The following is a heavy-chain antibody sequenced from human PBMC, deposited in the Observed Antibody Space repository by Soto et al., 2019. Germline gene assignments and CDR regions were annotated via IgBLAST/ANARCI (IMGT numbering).Heavy chain of an antibody. Sequence: QVQLVESGGGVVQPGRSLRLSCAASGFTFSSYGMHWVRQAPGKGLEWVAVIWYDGSNKYYADSVKGRFTISRDNSKNPLDLQMNSLRAEDTAVYYWASEYCSGGSCSYYGMDVWGQGTTVTVSS. CDR3: ASEYCSGGSCSYYGMDV. CDR1: GFTFSSYG. CDR2: IWYDGSNK. J-gene: IGHJ6*02. V-gene: IGHV3-33*01. D-gene: IGHD2-15*01.